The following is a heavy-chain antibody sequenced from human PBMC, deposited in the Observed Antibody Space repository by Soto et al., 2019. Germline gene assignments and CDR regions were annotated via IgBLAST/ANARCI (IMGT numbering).Heavy chain of an antibody. CDR1: GYSFTSYW. CDR3: ARHTRYYDFWSGYSLSYGMDV. D-gene: IGHD3-3*01. CDR2: IDPSDSYT. Sequence: PGESLKISCKGSGYSFTSYWISWVRQMPGKGLEWMGRIDPSDSYTNYSPSFQGHVTISADKSISTAYLQWSSLKASDTAMYYCARHTRYYDFWSGYSLSYGMDVWGQGTTGTVSS. J-gene: IGHJ6*02. V-gene: IGHV5-10-1*01.